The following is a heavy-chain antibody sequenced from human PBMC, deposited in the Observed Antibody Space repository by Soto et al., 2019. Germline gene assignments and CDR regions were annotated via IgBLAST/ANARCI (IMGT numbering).Heavy chain of an antibody. CDR1: GASVTSGDFY. D-gene: IGHD3-10*01. CDR3: GALLAGG. Sequence: QVQLQEPGPRLVSPSETLSLTCTVSGASVTSGDFYWSWIRQPPGKGLEWIGYIYYNETAYYTPSLKSLTAISVDTSKNHFTLTPTSVTAADTAIYYCGALLAGGWGQGSLVTVSS. CDR2: IYYNETA. V-gene: IGHV4-30-4*01. J-gene: IGHJ4*02.